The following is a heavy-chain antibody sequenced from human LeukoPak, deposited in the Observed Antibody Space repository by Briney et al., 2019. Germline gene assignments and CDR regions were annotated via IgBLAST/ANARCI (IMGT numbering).Heavy chain of an antibody. CDR3: ARDRGIWGELSFDY. D-gene: IGHD3-16*01. CDR2: INSDGSST. J-gene: IGHJ4*02. CDR1: GFTFSSYW. V-gene: IGHV3-74*01. Sequence: GGSLRLSCAASGFTFSSYWMHWVRQAPGKGLVWVSRINSDGSSTSYADSVKGRFTISRGNAKNTLYLQMNSLRAEDTAVYYCARDRGIWGELSFDYWGQGTLVTVSS.